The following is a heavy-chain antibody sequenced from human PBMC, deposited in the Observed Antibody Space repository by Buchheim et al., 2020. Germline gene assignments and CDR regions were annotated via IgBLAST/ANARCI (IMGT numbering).Heavy chain of an antibody. CDR1: GGTFSSYT. CDR2: IIPILGIA. D-gene: IGHD3-10*01. Sequence: QVQLVQSGAEVKKPGSSVKVSCKASGGTFSSYTISWVRQAPGQGLEWMGRIIPILGIANYAQKFQGRVTITADKSTSTAYMEVSRLRSEDTAVYYCAREFTPDPDYGSGSHLFDYGMDVWGQGTT. V-gene: IGHV1-69*08. J-gene: IGHJ6*02. CDR3: AREFTPDPDYGSGSHLFDYGMDV.